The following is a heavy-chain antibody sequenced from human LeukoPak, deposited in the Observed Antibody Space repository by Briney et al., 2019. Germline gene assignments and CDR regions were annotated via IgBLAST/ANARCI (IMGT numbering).Heavy chain of an antibody. CDR2: INPSGGST. J-gene: IGHJ4*02. D-gene: IGHD6-19*01. Sequence: ASVKVSCKASGYTLTDYYIHWVRQAPGQGLEWMGVINPSGGSTSYAQKFQSRVTMTRDTSTSTVSMELSSLRFEDTAVYYCARGPYSGDWHFDFWGQGTLVTVSS. CDR3: ARGPYSGDWHFDF. V-gene: IGHV1-46*01. CDR1: GYTLTDYY.